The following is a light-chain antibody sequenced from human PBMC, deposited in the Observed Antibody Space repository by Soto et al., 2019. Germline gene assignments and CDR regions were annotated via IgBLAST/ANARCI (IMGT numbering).Light chain of an antibody. J-gene: IGLJ1*01. CDR3: SSYTTSNTRQIV. Sequence: QSVLTQPASVSGSPGQSITLSCTGTTSEIGGYNYVSWYQHHPGKAPKLMIYDVSNRPSGVSNRFSGTRSGNTASLTISGLQPEDEADYYCSSYTTSNTRQIVFGTGTKVTVL. CDR1: TSEIGGYNY. CDR2: DVS. V-gene: IGLV2-14*03.